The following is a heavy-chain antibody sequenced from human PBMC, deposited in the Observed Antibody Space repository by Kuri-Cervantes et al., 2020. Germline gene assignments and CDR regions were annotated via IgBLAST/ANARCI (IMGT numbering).Heavy chain of an antibody. CDR2: MNLNSGNT. CDR3: AWGRYSGYDFDGMDV. CDR1: GYTFTRYD. V-gene: IGHV1-8*01. D-gene: IGHD5-12*01. Sequence: SVTVSCKASGYTFTRYDINWVGPATGRGLEWMGWMNLNSGNTGYEQKFQGRVTMSRNTSISTDYMELSNLRSEDTAVYYCAWGRYSGYDFDGMDVWGQGTTVTVSS. J-gene: IGHJ6*02.